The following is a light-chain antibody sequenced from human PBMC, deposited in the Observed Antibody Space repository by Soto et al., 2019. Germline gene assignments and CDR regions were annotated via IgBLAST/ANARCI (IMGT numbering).Light chain of an antibody. J-gene: IGKJ1*01. V-gene: IGKV1-5*03. CDR3: QHYNSYSEA. Sequence: PITQSPSTLSAYIGDRVTITCRASQTISDWLAWHQQKPGKAPKLLIYKASSLESGVPSRFSGSGSGTEFTLTISSLQPDDFATYYCQHYNSYSEAFGQGTKVDI. CDR1: QTISDW. CDR2: KAS.